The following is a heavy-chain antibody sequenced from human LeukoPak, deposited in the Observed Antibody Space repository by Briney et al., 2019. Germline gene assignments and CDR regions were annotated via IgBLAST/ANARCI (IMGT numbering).Heavy chain of an antibody. CDR2: IYYSGST. J-gene: IGHJ3*02. CDR1: GGSISSYY. V-gene: IGHV4-59*01. Sequence: SETLSLTCTVSGGSISSYYWSWIRQPPGKGLEWIGYIYYSGSTNYNPSLKSRVTISVDTSKDQFSLKLSSVTAADTAVYYCAREIREEWELLLGACDIWGQGTMVTVSS. D-gene: IGHD1-26*01. CDR3: AREIREEWELLLGACDI.